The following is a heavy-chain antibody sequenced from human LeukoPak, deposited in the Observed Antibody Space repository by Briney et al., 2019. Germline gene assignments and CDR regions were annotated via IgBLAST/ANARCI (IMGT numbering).Heavy chain of an antibody. Sequence: PSETLSLTCTVSGGSISSYYWSWIRQPAGKELEWIGRIYTSGSTNYNPSLKSRVTMSVDTSKNQFSLKLSSVTAADTAVYYCARDIRDWSGSLDYFDYWGQGTLVTVSS. CDR3: ARDIRDWSGSLDYFDY. J-gene: IGHJ4*02. V-gene: IGHV4-4*07. D-gene: IGHD3-3*01. CDR1: GGSISSYY. CDR2: IYTSGST.